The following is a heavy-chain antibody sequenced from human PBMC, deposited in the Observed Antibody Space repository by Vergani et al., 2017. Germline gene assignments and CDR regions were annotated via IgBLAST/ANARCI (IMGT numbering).Heavy chain of an antibody. CDR2: IIPIFGTA. Sequence: QVQLVQSGAEVKKPGSSVKVSCKASGGTFSSYAISWVRQAPGHGLEWMGGIIPIFGTANYAQKFQGRVTITADESTSTDYMELSSLRSEDTAVYYCARDQLNYYDSSGYYYDAFDIWGQGTMVTVSS. CDR3: ARDQLNYYDSSGYYYDAFDI. V-gene: IGHV1-69*01. CDR1: GGTFSSYA. D-gene: IGHD3-22*01. J-gene: IGHJ3*02.